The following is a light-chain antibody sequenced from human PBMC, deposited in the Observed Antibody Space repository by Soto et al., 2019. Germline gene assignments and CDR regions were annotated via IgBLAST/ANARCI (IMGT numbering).Light chain of an antibody. CDR3: EQYRPSLMYN. J-gene: IGKJ2*01. CDR2: GAS. Sequence: EIVLTQSPGTLSLSPGERATLSCRASQTVSSSYLAWYQQKPGQAPRLLIYGASTRANGIPVRFSGSASGTYFTTAICRLEPVDSAVYYCEQYRPSLMYNVGQGTHLEIK. V-gene: IGKV3-20*01. CDR1: QTVSSSY.